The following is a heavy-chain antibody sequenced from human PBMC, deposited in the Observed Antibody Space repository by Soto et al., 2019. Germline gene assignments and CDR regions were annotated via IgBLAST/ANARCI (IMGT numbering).Heavy chain of an antibody. CDR2: ISYDGSNK. CDR3: AKEPGSRLLEWLLYD. V-gene: IGHV3-30*18. Sequence: VRSLRLASAASGFRFSSYGMHWVRQAPGQWLEWVACISYDGSNKYSADSVKGRFTISGDNVKNTLCLQMNSLRAEDTAVFYCAKEPGSRLLEWLLYDWGQGTLVTVSS. CDR1: GFRFSSYG. D-gene: IGHD3-3*01. J-gene: IGHJ4*02.